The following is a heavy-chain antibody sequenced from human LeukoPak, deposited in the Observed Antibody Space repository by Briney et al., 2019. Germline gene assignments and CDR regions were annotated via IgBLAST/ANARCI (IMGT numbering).Heavy chain of an antibody. CDR3: ARVISGFGARGFGELWDFDY. Sequence: GGSLRLSCAASGFTFSSYAMHWVRQAPGKGLECVSFISYDGSDKYYADSVKGRFTISRDNSKNTLYLQMNSLRTDGTAVYYCARVISGFGARGFGELWDFDYWGQGTLVTVSS. CDR2: ISYDGSDK. CDR1: GFTFSSYA. V-gene: IGHV3-30*04. J-gene: IGHJ4*02. D-gene: IGHD3-10*01.